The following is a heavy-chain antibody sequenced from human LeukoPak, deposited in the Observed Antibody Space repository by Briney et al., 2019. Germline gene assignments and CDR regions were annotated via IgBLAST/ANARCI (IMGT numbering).Heavy chain of an antibody. CDR3: ARLVGATTPYNWFDP. V-gene: IGHV5-51*01. D-gene: IGHD1-26*01. J-gene: IGHJ5*02. Sequence: GESLKISCKGSGYSFTSYWIGWVRQMPGKGLEWMGIIHPGDSDTRYSPSFQGQVTISADKSISTAYLQWSSLKASDTAMYYCARLVGATTPYNWFDPWGQGTLVTVSS. CDR1: GYSFTSYW. CDR2: IHPGDSDT.